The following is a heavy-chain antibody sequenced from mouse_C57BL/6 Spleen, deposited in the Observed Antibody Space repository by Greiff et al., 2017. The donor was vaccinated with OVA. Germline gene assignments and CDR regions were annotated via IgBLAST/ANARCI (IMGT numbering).Heavy chain of an antibody. CDR2: IDPNSGGT. Sequence: VQLVESGAELVKPGASVKLSCKASGYTFTSYWMHWVKQRPGRGLEWIGRIDPNSGGTKYNEKFKSKATLTVDKPSSTAYMQLSSLTSEDSAVYYCARWGTSGALRDYYAMDYWGQGTSVTVSS. D-gene: IGHD1-1*01. CDR3: ARWGTSGALRDYYAMDY. J-gene: IGHJ4*01. V-gene: IGHV1-72*01. CDR1: GYTFTSYW.